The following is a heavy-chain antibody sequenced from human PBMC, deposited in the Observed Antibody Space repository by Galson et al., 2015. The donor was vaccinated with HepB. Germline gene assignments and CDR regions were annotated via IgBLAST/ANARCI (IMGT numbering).Heavy chain of an antibody. CDR1: GVGFDDDA. CDR2: DSWGSDSV. CDR3: AKDVTYIAAAGTGYFDY. V-gene: IGHV3-9*01. Sequence: LRHSCPAGGVGFDDDAIHWCRHAPGNGRECVSGDSWGSDSVGYADVVKGRFTISRDNSKNTLYLQMNSLRAEDTAVYYCAKDVTYIAAAGTGYFDYWGQGTLVTVSS. J-gene: IGHJ4*02. D-gene: IGHD6-13*01.